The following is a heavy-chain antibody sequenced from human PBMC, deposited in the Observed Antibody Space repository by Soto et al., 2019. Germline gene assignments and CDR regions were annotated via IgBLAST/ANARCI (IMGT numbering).Heavy chain of an antibody. J-gene: IGHJ6*02. Sequence: GGSLRLSCAASGFTFSSYGMHWVRQAPGKGLEWVAVLSYDGSNKYYADSVKGRFTISRDNSKNTLYLQMNSLRAEDTAVYYCAKTVVVATIFDYYYGMDVWGQGTXVTGSS. CDR2: LSYDGSNK. CDR3: AKTVVVATIFDYYYGMDV. V-gene: IGHV3-30*18. D-gene: IGHD5-12*01. CDR1: GFTFSSYG.